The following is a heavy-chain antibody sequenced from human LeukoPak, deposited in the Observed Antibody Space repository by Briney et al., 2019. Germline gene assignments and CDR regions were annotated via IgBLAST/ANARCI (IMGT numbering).Heavy chain of an antibody. CDR1: GYTFTGYY. J-gene: IGHJ6*03. D-gene: IGHD6-6*01. CDR3: ARGGTEYSSSSPLYYYYYMDV. V-gene: IGHV1-2*02. CDR2: INPNSGGT. Sequence: SVKVSCKASGYTFTGYYMHWVRQAPGQGLEWMGWINPNSGGTNYAQKFQGRVTMTRDTSISTAYMELSSLRSEDTAVYYCARGGTEYSSSSPLYYYYYMDVWGKGTTVTVSS.